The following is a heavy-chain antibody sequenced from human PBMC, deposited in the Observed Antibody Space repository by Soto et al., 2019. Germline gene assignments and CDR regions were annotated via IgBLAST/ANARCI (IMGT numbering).Heavy chain of an antibody. D-gene: IGHD3-10*01. CDR1: GFTFTSSA. CDR2: IVVGSGNT. CDR3: ARALHYHGAVGYPGYFQY. V-gene: IGHV1-58*01. J-gene: IGHJ1*01. Sequence: GASVKVSCKASGFTFTSSAVQWVRQARGQRLEWIGWIVVGSGNTNYAQKFQGRVTVTRDTSTSTVYMELSGLGSDDTAVYFCARALHYHGAVGYPGYFQYWGQGTLVTVSS.